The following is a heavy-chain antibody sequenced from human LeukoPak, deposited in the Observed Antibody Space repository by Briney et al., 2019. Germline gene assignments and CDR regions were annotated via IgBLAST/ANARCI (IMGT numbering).Heavy chain of an antibody. J-gene: IGHJ4*02. CDR1: GGTFSSYA. Sequence: GASVKVSCKASGGTFSSYAISWVRQAPGQGLEWMGWISAYNGNTNYAQKLQGRVTMTTGTSTSTAYMELRSLRSDDTAVYYCARDFSGSFNTYYDFWSGYQFDYWGQGTLVTVSS. V-gene: IGHV1-18*01. CDR3: ARDFSGSFNTYYDFWSGYQFDY. CDR2: ISAYNGNT. D-gene: IGHD3-3*01.